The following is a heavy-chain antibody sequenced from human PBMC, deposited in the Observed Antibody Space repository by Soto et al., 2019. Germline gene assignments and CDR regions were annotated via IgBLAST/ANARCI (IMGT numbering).Heavy chain of an antibody. J-gene: IGHJ1*01. D-gene: IGHD3-9*01. CDR2: INQNGGQK. V-gene: IGHV3-7*01. Sequence: EVQLVESGGGLVQPGGSLRLSCAASGFRFTSSWMSWVRQAPGKGLEWVAHINQNGGQKYYVDSAKGRFTISRDNAKTSLYLQMNSLRVEYTAVCDCLTWADAADEDYFHHWGQGTLVTVSS. CDR1: GFRFTSSW. CDR3: LTWADAADEDYFHH.